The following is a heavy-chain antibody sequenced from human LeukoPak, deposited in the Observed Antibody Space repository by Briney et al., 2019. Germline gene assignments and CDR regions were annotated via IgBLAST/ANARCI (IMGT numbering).Heavy chain of an antibody. CDR1: GFNFDDYG. V-gene: IGHV3-20*04. CDR2: INWNGGST. CDR3: ARDIPVVTGRANWFDS. J-gene: IGHJ5*01. Sequence: PGGSLRLSCAASGFNFDDYGMTWVRQAPGKGLEWVSGINWNGGSTSYAGSVKGRFSISRDNAKNSLYLQTNSLRAEDTAFYYCARDIPVVTGRANWFDSWGQGTLVTVSS. D-gene: IGHD2-21*02.